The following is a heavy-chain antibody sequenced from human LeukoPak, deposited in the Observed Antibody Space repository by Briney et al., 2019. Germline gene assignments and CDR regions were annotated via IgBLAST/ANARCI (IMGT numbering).Heavy chain of an antibody. V-gene: IGHV4-59*01. CDR1: GGSISSYY. CDR3: ARCSATAIVQRSFDY. CDR2: IYYSGST. J-gene: IGHJ4*02. D-gene: IGHD2-21*02. Sequence: SSETLSLTCTVSGGSISSYYWSWIRQPPGKGLEWIGYIYYSGSTNYNPSLKSRVTISVDTSKNQSSLKLSSVTAADTAVYYCARCSATAIVQRSFDYWGQVTLVTVSS.